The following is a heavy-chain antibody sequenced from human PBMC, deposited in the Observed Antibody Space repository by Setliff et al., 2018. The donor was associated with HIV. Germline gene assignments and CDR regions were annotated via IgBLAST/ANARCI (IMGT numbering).Heavy chain of an antibody. J-gene: IGHJ3*02. CDR3: ARVEAAAGTGAFDI. CDR2: INPSGGGT. Sequence: ASVKVSCKASGYTFTNYGVSWVRQAPGQGLEWMGIINPSGGGTSYAQKFQGRVTMTRDMSTSTVYMELSSLRSEDTAVFYCARVEAAAGTGAFDIWGQGTMVTVSS. CDR1: GYTFTNYG. V-gene: IGHV1-46*01. D-gene: IGHD6-13*01.